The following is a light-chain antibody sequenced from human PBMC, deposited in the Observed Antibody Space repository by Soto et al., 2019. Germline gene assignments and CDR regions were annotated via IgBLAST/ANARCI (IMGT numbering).Light chain of an antibody. Sequence: EIVLTQSPGTLSLSPGERATLSCRASQSVSSNYLAWYQQKPGQAPRLLIYGASSRATGIPDRFSGSGSGTGFTLTISRLEPEDFAVYYCQHYGSSPETFGQGTKVEIK. V-gene: IGKV3-20*01. CDR1: QSVSSNY. CDR3: QHYGSSPET. J-gene: IGKJ1*01. CDR2: GAS.